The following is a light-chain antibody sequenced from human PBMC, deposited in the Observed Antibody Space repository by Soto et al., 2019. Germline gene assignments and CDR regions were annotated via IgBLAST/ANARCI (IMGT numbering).Light chain of an antibody. CDR3: QQYNNWPLT. CDR2: DAS. CDR1: QSVSYN. Sequence: ETVMTQSPATLSVSPGDIATLSFSASQSVSYNLAWYQQKPGQAPRLLIYDASTRATGIPARFSGSASGTEFTLTISSLLSEDFAVYYCQQYNNWPLTFGGGTKVDNK. V-gene: IGKV3D-15*01. J-gene: IGKJ4*01.